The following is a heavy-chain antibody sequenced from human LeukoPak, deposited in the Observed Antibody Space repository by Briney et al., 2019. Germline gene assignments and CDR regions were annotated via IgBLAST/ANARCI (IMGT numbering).Heavy chain of an antibody. CDR1: GYKFNAYW. V-gene: IGHV5-51*01. Sequence: GESLKTSCKGSGYKFNAYWIAWVRQMPGKGLEWMGIIYPDDSDTRYSPFFQGQVTISAEKSVSIAYLQWSSLKASDTAMYYCARPNITSYYDSRGYDAFDVWGQGTKVIVSS. CDR2: IYPDDSDT. J-gene: IGHJ3*01. D-gene: IGHD3-22*01. CDR3: ARPNITSYYDSRGYDAFDV.